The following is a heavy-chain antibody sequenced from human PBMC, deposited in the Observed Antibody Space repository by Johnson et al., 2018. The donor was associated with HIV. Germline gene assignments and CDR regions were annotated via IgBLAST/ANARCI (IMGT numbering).Heavy chain of an antibody. D-gene: IGHD3-22*01. Sequence: MQLVESGGGVVRPGGSLRLSCAASGFTFDDYGMSWVRQAPGKGLEWVSNINWNGGSTGYADSVKGRFTISRDNSKSTLFLQMNSLRPEDTAVYYCARIRVAVITEVGAFDIWGQGTMVTVSS. V-gene: IGHV3-20*04. J-gene: IGHJ3*02. CDR2: INWNGGST. CDR1: GFTFDDYG. CDR3: ARIRVAVITEVGAFDI.